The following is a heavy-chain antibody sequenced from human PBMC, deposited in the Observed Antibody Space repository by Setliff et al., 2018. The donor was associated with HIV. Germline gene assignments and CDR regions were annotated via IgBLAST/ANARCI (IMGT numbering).Heavy chain of an antibody. J-gene: IGHJ4*02. Sequence: ASVKVSCKASGGTFRGYGINWVRQAPGQGLEWMGWISPYNSNTDYAQNFQGRVTMTTDTSTSTVYMELSAVTAADTAVYFCARDPSDGYGHFDYWGQGALVTVSS. CDR1: GGTFRGYG. CDR3: ARDPSDGYGHFDY. D-gene: IGHD5-18*01. V-gene: IGHV1-18*01. CDR2: ISPYNSNT.